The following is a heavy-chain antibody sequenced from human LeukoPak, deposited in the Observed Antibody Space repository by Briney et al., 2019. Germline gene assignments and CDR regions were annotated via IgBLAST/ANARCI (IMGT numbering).Heavy chain of an antibody. CDR3: TSQGVAYCGGDCSSSDSTFDY. J-gene: IGHJ4*02. Sequence: GGSLRLSCAASGFTFSSYWMHWVRQAPGKGLVWVSRINSDGSSTSYADSVKGRFAISRDNAKNTLYLQMNSLKTEDTAVYYCTSQGVAYCGGDCSSSDSTFDYWGQGTLVTVSS. D-gene: IGHD2-21*02. V-gene: IGHV3-74*01. CDR1: GFTFSSYW. CDR2: INSDGSST.